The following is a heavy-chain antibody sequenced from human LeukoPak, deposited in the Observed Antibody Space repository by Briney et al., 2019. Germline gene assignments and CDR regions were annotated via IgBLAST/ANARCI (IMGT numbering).Heavy chain of an antibody. J-gene: IGHJ5*02. Sequence: ASVKVSCKASGYTFTGYYMHWVRQAPGQGLEWMGWINPNSGGTNYAQKFQGRVTMTRDTSISTAYMELSRLRSDDTAVYYCARSYYYGSGSYYTELGWFDPWGQGTLVTVSS. V-gene: IGHV1-2*02. D-gene: IGHD3-10*01. CDR2: INPNSGGT. CDR3: ARSYYYGSGSYYTELGWFDP. CDR1: GYTFTGYY.